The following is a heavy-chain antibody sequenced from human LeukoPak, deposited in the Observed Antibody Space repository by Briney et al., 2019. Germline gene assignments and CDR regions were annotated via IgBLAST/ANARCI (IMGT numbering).Heavy chain of an antibody. V-gene: IGHV3-21*01. CDR2: ISSSSSYI. CDR1: GFTFSSYW. CDR3: ARVRGSSGDDAFDI. Sequence: GGSLRLSCGASGFTFSSYWMNWVRQAPGKGLEWVSSISSSSSYIYYADSVKGRFTISRDNAKNSLYLQMNSLRAEDTAVYYCARVRGSSGDDAFDIWGQGTMVTVSS. J-gene: IGHJ3*02. D-gene: IGHD6-13*01.